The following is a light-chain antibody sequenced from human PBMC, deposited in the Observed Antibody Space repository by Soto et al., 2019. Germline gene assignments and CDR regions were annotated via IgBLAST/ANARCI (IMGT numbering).Light chain of an antibody. J-gene: IGKJ2*01. V-gene: IGKV3-15*01. CDR2: GAS. CDR3: QQYNNWPHS. Sequence: EIVMTQSTATLSVSPGERVTLSCRASQSVSSDLAWYLQKPGQAPSLLVYGASTRATGMPARFSGSGSGTEFKLPISSLQSEDFAVYYCQQYNNWPHSFGHGTKLEIK. CDR1: QSVSSD.